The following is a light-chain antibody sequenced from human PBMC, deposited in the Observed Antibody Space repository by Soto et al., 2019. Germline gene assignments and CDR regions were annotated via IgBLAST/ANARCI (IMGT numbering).Light chain of an antibody. J-gene: IGKJ3*01. Sequence: AIRMTQSPSSLSASTGDRATITCRASQGISSYLAWYQQKPGKAPKLLIYAASTLQSGVPSRFSGSGSGTEFTLTISSLQPEDFGTYYCLQHNSYPLTFGPGTKVDIK. CDR3: LQHNSYPLT. CDR1: QGISSY. CDR2: AAS. V-gene: IGKV1-8*01.